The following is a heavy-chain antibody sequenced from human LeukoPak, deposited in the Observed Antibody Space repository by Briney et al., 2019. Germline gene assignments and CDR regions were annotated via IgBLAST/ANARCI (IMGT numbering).Heavy chain of an antibody. CDR2: ISGSGGST. D-gene: IGHD2-2*01. J-gene: IGHJ4*02. CDR1: GFTFSSYA. CDR3: AKVGYCSSTSCYWRGTYYFDY. V-gene: IGHV3-23*01. Sequence: GGSLRFSCAASGFTFSSYAMSWVRQAPGKGLEWVSAISGSGGSTYYADSVKGRFTISRDNSKNTLYLQMNSLRAEDTAVYYCAKVGYCSSTSCYWRGTYYFDYWGQGTLVTVSS.